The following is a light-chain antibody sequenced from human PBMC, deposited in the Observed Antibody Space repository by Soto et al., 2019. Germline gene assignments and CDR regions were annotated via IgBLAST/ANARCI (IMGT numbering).Light chain of an antibody. CDR2: TAS. Sequence: DIQMTQSPSSLSASVGDRVTITCRASQGIGDSLAWYQQKPGKVPKVLIYTASTLHSGVPSRFSGSGSGTDFTRTINSLQPGDVATYFCEKYDSVPWSFGQGPRVEI. V-gene: IGKV1-27*01. J-gene: IGKJ1*01. CDR1: QGIGDS. CDR3: EKYDSVPWS.